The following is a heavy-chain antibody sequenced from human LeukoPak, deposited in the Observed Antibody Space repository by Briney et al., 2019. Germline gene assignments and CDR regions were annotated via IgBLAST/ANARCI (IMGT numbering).Heavy chain of an antibody. Sequence: PSETLSLTCTVSGDSISSSYYWGWIRQPPGKGLEWIGSIYYSGSTYYNPSLKSRVTISVDTSKNQFSLKLSSVTAADTAVYYCARLSYSSGWYGGYWGQGTLVTVSS. J-gene: IGHJ4*02. CDR3: ARLSYSSGWYGGY. CDR2: IYYSGST. V-gene: IGHV4-39*01. D-gene: IGHD6-19*01. CDR1: GDSISSSYY.